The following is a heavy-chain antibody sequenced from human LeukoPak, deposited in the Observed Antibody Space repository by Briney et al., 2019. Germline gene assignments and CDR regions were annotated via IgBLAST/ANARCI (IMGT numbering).Heavy chain of an antibody. CDR2: IYTDDSA. V-gene: IGHV3-53*01. D-gene: IGHD3-22*01. CDR3: AKIVVIPGSDYFDS. CDR1: GFAVRDTR. Sequence: PGGSLRLSCAASGFAVRDTRMTWVRQVREKGLEWLSIIYTDDSAYYPDSVKGRFTVSRDNSKNTVYLQLNSLRAEDTAVYYCAKIVVIPGSDYFDSWGQGALVTVSS. J-gene: IGHJ4*02.